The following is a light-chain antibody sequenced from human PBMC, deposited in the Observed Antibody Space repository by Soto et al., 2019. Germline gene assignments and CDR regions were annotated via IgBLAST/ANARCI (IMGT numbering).Light chain of an antibody. Sequence: EIVLTQSPGTLSLSPGERATLSCRSSQSVSSSYLAWYQQKPGQAPRLLIYDASNRATGLPDRFSGSGSGTDFTLTISRLEPEDFAVYYCQQYGNSPTFGQGTKVEIK. CDR1: QSVSSSY. V-gene: IGKV3-20*01. CDR3: QQYGNSPT. J-gene: IGKJ1*01. CDR2: DAS.